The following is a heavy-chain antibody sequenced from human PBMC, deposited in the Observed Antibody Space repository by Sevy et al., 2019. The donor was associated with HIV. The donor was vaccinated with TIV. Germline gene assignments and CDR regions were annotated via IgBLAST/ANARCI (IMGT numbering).Heavy chain of an antibody. Sequence: GGSLRLSCAASGFTFSSYWMSWVRQAPGKGLEWVANIKQDGSEKYYVDSGKGRFTISRDNAKNSLYLQMNSLRAEDTAVYYCARDSSGWAFDYWGQGTLVTVSS. CDR2: IKQDGSEK. CDR3: ARDSSGWAFDY. CDR1: GFTFSSYW. V-gene: IGHV3-7*01. J-gene: IGHJ4*02. D-gene: IGHD6-19*01.